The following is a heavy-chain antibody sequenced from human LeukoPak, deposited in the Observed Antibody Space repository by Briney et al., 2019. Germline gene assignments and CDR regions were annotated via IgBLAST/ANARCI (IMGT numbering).Heavy chain of an antibody. V-gene: IGHV3-9*01. CDR3: AKDAVAGTYGGYYYYYMDV. CDR1: RFTFDNYA. D-gene: IGHD6-19*01. J-gene: IGHJ6*03. CDR2: ISWYCGRI. Sequence: GRSLTLSCAVSRFTFDNYAMLWVRHAPGEGLEWDSVISWYCGRIGYADCVRGRFTISRDNAKNSLYLQMNSLRAEDTALYYCAKDAVAGTYGGYYYYYMDVWGKGTTVTISS.